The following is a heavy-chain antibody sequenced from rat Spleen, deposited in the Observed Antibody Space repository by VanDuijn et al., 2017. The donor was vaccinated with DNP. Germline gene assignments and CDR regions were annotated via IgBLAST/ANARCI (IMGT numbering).Heavy chain of an antibody. Sequence: EVQLVESGGALVQPGGSLKLSCAASEFTFSKSDVAWVRQAPTRGLEWVASISPSGANIYYRDSVRGRFTIFRDIPKSTLYLQMDSLRSEDTATYYCASRAPGDYFYGGYFDYWGQGVMVTVSS. CDR3: ASRAPGDYFYGGYFDY. J-gene: IGHJ2*01. V-gene: IGHV5-25*01. CDR1: EFTFSKSD. D-gene: IGHD1-6*01. CDR2: ISPSGANI.